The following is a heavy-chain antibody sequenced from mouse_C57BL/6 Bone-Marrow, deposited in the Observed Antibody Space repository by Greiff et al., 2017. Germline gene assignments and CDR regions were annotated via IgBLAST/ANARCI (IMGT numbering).Heavy chain of an antibody. V-gene: IGHV1-52*01. CDR3: ASGGGLRRGFDY. CDR2: IDPSDSET. Sequence: VQLQQPGAELVRPGSSVKLSCKASGYTFTSYWMHWVKQRPIQGLEWIGNIDPSDSETHYNQKFKDKATLTVDKSASTAYMQLSSLTSEDSAVYYGASGGGLRRGFDYWGQGTTLTVSS. J-gene: IGHJ2*01. D-gene: IGHD2-4*01. CDR1: GYTFTSYW.